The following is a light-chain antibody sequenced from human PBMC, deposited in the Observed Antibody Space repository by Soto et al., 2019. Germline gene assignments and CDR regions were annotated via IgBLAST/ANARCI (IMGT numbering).Light chain of an antibody. CDR3: QQYYSYPT. V-gene: IGKV1-8*01. Sequence: AIRMTQSPSSFSASTGDRVTITCRASQGISSYLAWYQQKPGKAPKLLIYAASTLQSGVPTSFSGSGSGTDFTLTIICLQSEDFATYYCQQYYSYPTFGQGTKLEIK. CDR2: AAS. CDR1: QGISSY. J-gene: IGKJ2*01.